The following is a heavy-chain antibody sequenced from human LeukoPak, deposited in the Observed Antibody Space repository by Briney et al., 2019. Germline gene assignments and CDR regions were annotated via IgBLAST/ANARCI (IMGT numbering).Heavy chain of an antibody. CDR2: ISGSGGST. D-gene: IGHD3-9*01. V-gene: IGHV3-23*01. Sequence: GGSLRLSCAASGFTFSSYWMSWVRQAPGKGLEWVSAISGSGGSTYYADSVKGRFTISRDNSKNTLYLQMNSLRAEDTAVYYCAKESYDILTGYLGQNWFDPWGQGTLVTVSS. CDR3: AKESYDILTGYLGQNWFDP. CDR1: GFTFSSYW. J-gene: IGHJ5*02.